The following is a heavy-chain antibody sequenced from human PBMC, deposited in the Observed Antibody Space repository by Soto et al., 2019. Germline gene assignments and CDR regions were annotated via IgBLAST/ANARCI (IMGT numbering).Heavy chain of an antibody. CDR2: IYHTGPT. J-gene: IGHJ4*02. D-gene: IGHD1-26*01. Sequence: LPETLSLTCAVSADSISISQWWKWVRQPPGKGLEWIGEIYHTGPTNYNPSVKSRATISVDKSKNQFSLSLTSVTAADTAVYYCVSDGSGVQWELGDWGPGTLVTVSS. CDR1: ADSISISQW. V-gene: IGHV4-4*03. CDR3: VSDGSGVQWELGD.